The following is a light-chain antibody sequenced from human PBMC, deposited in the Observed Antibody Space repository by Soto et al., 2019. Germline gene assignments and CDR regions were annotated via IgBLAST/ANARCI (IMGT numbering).Light chain of an antibody. CDR3: QQYRSKPFT. V-gene: IGKV1-5*01. J-gene: IGKJ2*01. Sequence: DIQMTQSPSTLSASVGDRVTIACRASQSIDSWLAWYQQKPGKAPKFLIYDASDLESGVPSRFSGSGSGTEFTLTISSLQPDDFSTYYCQQYRSKPFTFGKGTKVQIK. CDR2: DAS. CDR1: QSIDSW.